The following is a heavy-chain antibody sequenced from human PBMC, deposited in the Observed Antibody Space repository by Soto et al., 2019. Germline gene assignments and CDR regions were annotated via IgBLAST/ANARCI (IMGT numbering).Heavy chain of an antibody. J-gene: IGHJ5*02. Sequence: ASVKVSCKASGYTFTIYCISWVRQAPGQGLEWMGWISAYNGNTNYAQKLQGRVTMTTDTSTSTAYMELRSLRSDDTAVYYCARDRRIWSCYSSTNWFDPWGQGALLTVSS. CDR2: ISAYNGNT. CDR1: GYTFTIYC. V-gene: IGHV1-18*01. D-gene: IGHD3-3*01. CDR3: ARDRRIWSCYSSTNWFDP.